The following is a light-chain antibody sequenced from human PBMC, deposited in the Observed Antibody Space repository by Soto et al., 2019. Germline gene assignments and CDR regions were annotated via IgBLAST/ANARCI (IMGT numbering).Light chain of an antibody. CDR2: DAF. Sequence: EIVLTQSPGTLSLSPGERATLSCRASQSVSNTYLAWYQQKPGQAPRLLIYDAFSRATDIPERFSGSGSGTDFTLTISRLEPEDFAVYYCQQYGRSPGLFTFGPGTKVDIK. CDR1: QSVSNTY. V-gene: IGKV3-20*01. CDR3: QQYGRSPGLFT. J-gene: IGKJ3*01.